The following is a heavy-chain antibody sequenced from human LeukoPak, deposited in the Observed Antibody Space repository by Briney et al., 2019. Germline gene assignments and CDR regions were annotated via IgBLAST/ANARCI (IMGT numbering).Heavy chain of an antibody. CDR3: ARVFGGNTAVDY. V-gene: IGHV4-61*01. CDR1: GGSVRSGSYY. CDR2: IYYSGST. J-gene: IGHJ4*02. D-gene: IGHD4-23*01. Sequence: SETLSLTCTVSGGSVRSGSYYWSWIWQPPGKGLEWIGYIYYSGSTNYNPSLKSRVTISVDTSKNQFSLKLSSVTTADTAVYYCARVFGGNTAVDYWGQGTLVTVSS.